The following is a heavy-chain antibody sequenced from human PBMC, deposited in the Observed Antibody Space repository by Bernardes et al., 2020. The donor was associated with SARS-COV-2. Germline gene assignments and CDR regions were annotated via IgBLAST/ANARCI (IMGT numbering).Heavy chain of an antibody. CDR2: ISAYNGNT. CDR3: AREAYDFWSGYSPVH. CDR1: GYTFTSYG. D-gene: IGHD3-3*01. J-gene: IGHJ4*02. Sequence: GESLKISCKASGYTFTSYGISWVRQAPGQGLEWMGWISAYNGNTNYAQKLQGRVTMTTDTSTSTAYMELRSLRSDDTAVYYCAREAYDFWSGYSPVHWGQGTLVTVSS. V-gene: IGHV1-18*01.